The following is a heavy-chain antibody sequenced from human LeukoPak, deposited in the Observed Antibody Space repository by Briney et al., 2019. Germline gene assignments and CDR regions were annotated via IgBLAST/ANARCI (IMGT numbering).Heavy chain of an antibody. Sequence: GASVKVSCKASGYTFTGYYMHWVRQAPGQGLEWMGWINPNSGGTNYAQKFQGRVTMTRDTSISTAYMELSRLRSGDTAVYYCAREQQQLVSDPVDYWGQGTLVTVSS. J-gene: IGHJ4*02. CDR3: AREQQQLVSDPVDY. CDR1: GYTFTGYY. D-gene: IGHD6-13*01. CDR2: INPNSGGT. V-gene: IGHV1-2*02.